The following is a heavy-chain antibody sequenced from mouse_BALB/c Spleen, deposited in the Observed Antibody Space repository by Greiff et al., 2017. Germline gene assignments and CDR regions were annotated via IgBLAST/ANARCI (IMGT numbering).Heavy chain of an antibody. CDR1: GFNIKDTY. CDR3: ARMGYYDDDGDAMDY. D-gene: IGHD2-4*01. Sequence: VQLKQSGAELVKPGASVKLSCTASGFNIKDTYMHWVKQRPEQGLEWIGRIDPANGNTKSDPKFQGKATITADTSSNTAYLQLSSLTSEDTAVYYCARMGYYDDDGDAMDYWGQGTSVTVSS. J-gene: IGHJ4*01. CDR2: IDPANGNT. V-gene: IGHV14-3*02.